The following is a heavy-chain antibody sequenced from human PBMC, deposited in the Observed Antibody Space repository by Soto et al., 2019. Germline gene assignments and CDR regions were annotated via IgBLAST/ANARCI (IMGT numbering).Heavy chain of an antibody. CDR2: IYYSGST. V-gene: IGHV4-39*02. CDR1: GGSISSSSYY. D-gene: IGHD1-26*01. CDR3: ARDSGSYYPYNWFDP. Sequence: QLQLQESGPGLVKPSETLSLTCTVSGGSISSSSYYWGWIRQPPGKGLEWIGSIYYSGSTYYNPSLKSRVTISVDTSKNQFSLKLSSVTAADTAVYYCARDSGSYYPYNWFDPWGQGTLVTVSS. J-gene: IGHJ5*02.